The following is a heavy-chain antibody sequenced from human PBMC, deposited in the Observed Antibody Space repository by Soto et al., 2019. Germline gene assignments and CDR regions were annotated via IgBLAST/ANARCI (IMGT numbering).Heavy chain of an antibody. Sequence: EVQLVESGGGLVQPGGSLKLSCAASGFTFSGSAMHWVRQASGKGLEWVGRIRSKANSYATAYAASVKGRFTISRDDSKNTAYMKMNSLKTEDTAVYYCTRPYCSSTSCYEDWFDPWGKGTLVTVSS. CDR2: IRSKANSYAT. J-gene: IGHJ5*02. CDR1: GFTFSGSA. CDR3: TRPYCSSTSCYEDWFDP. V-gene: IGHV3-73*01. D-gene: IGHD2-2*01.